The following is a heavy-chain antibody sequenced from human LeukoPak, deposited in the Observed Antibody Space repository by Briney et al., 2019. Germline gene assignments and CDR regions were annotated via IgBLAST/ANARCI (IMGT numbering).Heavy chain of an antibody. J-gene: IGHJ4*02. Sequence: ASVKVSCKASGYTFTGYYMHRVRQAPGQGLEWMGWINPNSGGTNYAQKFQGRVTMTRDTSISTAYMELSRLRSDDTAVYYCARGEVVPATVWYDYWGQGTLVTVSS. CDR3: ARGEVVPATVWYDY. V-gene: IGHV1-2*02. CDR1: GYTFTGYY. D-gene: IGHD2-2*01. CDR2: INPNSGGT.